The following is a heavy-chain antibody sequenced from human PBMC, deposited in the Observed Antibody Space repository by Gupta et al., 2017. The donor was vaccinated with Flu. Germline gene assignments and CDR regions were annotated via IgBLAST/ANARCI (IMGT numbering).Heavy chain of an antibody. Sequence: EVNLVESGGGLVKPGGSLRLSCAASGFTFSRYTMSWVRQAPGKGLECVSTITGSAGLTYYADSVTGRFTISRDNADNSVVLQMNSLRAEDTAIYYCARESRGGSSDYWGQGTLVTVSS. V-gene: IGHV3-21*01. J-gene: IGHJ4*02. D-gene: IGHD3-10*01. CDR2: ITGSAGLT. CDR1: GFTFSRYT. CDR3: ARESRGGSSDY.